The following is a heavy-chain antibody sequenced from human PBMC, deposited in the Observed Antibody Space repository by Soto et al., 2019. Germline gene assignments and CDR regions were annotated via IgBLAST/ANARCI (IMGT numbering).Heavy chain of an antibody. D-gene: IGHD2-15*01. Sequence: EVQLVESGGGLVQPGGSLRVSCIDSGFTFRDYAFNWVRQAPGKGLEWVSYISVGGGSIFYADSVKGRFTISRDDARNSVYLQMNTLRHEDTAVYHCVRDHRWAFDIWGQWTVVTVSS. V-gene: IGHV3-48*02. CDR1: GFTFRDYA. CDR3: VRDHRWAFDI. J-gene: IGHJ3*02. CDR2: ISVGGGSI.